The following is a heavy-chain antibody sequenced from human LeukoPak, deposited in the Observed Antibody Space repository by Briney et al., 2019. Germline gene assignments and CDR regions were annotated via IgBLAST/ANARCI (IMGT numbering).Heavy chain of an antibody. CDR1: GFTFSDAW. J-gene: IGHJ4*02. CDR2: IKSKIAGGTT. Sequence: GGSLRLSCAASGFTFSDAWMNWVRQAPGKRLEWVGHIKSKIAGGTTDYAAPVEGRFTISRDDSKNTVYLQLNSLKTEDTAVYYCVTVVRLKDVDFWGQGTLVTVSS. V-gene: IGHV3-15*07. D-gene: IGHD6-19*01. CDR3: VTVVRLKDVDF.